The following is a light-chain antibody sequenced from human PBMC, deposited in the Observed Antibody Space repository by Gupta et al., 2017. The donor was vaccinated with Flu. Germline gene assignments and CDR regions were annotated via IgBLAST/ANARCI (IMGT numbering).Light chain of an antibody. Sequence: IVMTQSPLSLPVTPGEPASISCRSSQSLLHSDGYNYLDWFLQKPGQSPQLLIYLGSNRASGVPDRFSGSGSGTDFTLKISRVEAEDVGVYYCMQALQTPLTFGGRTKVEIK. CDR2: LGS. CDR1: QSLLHSDGYNY. V-gene: IGKV2-28*01. CDR3: MQALQTPLT. J-gene: IGKJ4*01.